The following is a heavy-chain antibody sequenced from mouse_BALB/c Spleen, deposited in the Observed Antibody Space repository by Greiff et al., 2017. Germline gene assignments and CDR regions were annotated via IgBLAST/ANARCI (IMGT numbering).Heavy chain of an antibody. CDR1: GFTFSSYT. CDR3: ARYYDFDV. CDR2: ISSGGGNT. Sequence: EVKLMESGGGLVKPGGSLKLSCAASGFTFSSYTMSWVRQTPEKRLEWVATISSGGGNTYYPDSVKGRFTISRDNAKNNLYLQMSSLRSEDTALYYCARYYDFDVWGAGTTVTVSS. J-gene: IGHJ1*01. D-gene: IGHD1-1*01. V-gene: IGHV5-9*03.